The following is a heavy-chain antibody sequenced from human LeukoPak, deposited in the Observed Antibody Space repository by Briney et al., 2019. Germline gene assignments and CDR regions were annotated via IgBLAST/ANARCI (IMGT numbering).Heavy chain of an antibody. J-gene: IGHJ5*02. CDR1: DGSFSGYY. Sequence: SETLSLTCAVYDGSFSGYYWSWIRQPPGNGLEWIGYIYYSGSTNYNPSLKSRVTISLDTSKNLFSLKLSSVTAADTAVYYCARIEDYGDYVWFDPWGQGTLVTVSS. V-gene: IGHV4-59*01. D-gene: IGHD4-17*01. CDR3: ARIEDYGDYVWFDP. CDR2: IYYSGST.